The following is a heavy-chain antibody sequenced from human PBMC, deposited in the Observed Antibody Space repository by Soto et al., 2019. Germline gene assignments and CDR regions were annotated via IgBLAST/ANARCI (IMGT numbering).Heavy chain of an antibody. CDR1: GGSVSSGSYY. V-gene: IGHV4-61*01. CDR3: AREYSSGWYFDY. J-gene: IGHJ4*02. Sequence: QVQLQESGPGLVKPSETLSLTCTVSGGSVSSGSYYWSWIRQPPGKGLEWIGYIYYSGSTNYNPSLKSRVTISVDTSKNQSSLKLSSVTAADTAVYYCAREYSSGWYFDYWGQGTLVTVSS. D-gene: IGHD6-19*01. CDR2: IYYSGST.